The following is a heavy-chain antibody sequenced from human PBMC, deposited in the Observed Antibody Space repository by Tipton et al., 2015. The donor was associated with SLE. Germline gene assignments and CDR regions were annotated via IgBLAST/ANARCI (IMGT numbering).Heavy chain of an antibody. J-gene: IGHJ5*02. CDR1: GDSMNDYY. D-gene: IGHD7-27*01. CDR2: IYTGGST. CDR3: ARGSATWGSHWFDP. V-gene: IGHV4-4*08. Sequence: TLSLTCTVSGDSMNDYYWNWIRQAPGKGLEWVGYIYTGGSTHYNPSLRSRVTISVDTSNNQFSLKLRSVSAADTAVYYCARGSATWGSHWFDPWGQGTPVTVSS.